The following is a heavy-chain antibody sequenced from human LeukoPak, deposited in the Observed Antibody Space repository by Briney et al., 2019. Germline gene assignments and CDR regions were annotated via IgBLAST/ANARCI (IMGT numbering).Heavy chain of an antibody. Sequence: GGSPRLSCAASGFTFSNHAMNWVRQAPGKGLEWVSIISGSGTVTYYADSVKGRFTISRDNSKNTLYLQMNSLRAEDTAVYYCARRAYNWGAFDIWGQGTMVTVSS. CDR2: ISGSGTVT. D-gene: IGHD5-24*01. CDR3: ARRAYNWGAFDI. V-gene: IGHV3-23*01. CDR1: GFTFSNHA. J-gene: IGHJ3*02.